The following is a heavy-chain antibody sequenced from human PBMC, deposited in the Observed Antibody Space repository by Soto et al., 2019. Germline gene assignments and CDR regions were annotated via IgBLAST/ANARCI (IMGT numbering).Heavy chain of an antibody. V-gene: IGHV3-30*18. J-gene: IGHJ5*02. CDR3: AKDRLGYCSGGSCSPGWFDP. D-gene: IGHD2-15*01. CDR1: GFTFSSYG. CDR2: ISYDGSNK. Sequence: GGSLRLSCAASGFTFSSYGMHWVRQAPGKGLEWVAVISYDGSNKYYADSVKGRFTISRDDSKNTLYLQMNSLRAEDTAVYYCAKDRLGYCSGGSCSPGWFDPWGQGTLVTVS.